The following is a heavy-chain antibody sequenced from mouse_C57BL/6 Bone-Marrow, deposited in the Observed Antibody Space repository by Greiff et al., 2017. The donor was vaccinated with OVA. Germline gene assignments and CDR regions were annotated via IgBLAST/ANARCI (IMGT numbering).Heavy chain of an antibody. Sequence: VKLVESGAELARPGASVKLSCKASGYTFTSYGISWVKQRTGQGLEWIGEIYPRSGNTYYNEKFKGKATLTADKSSSTAYMELRSLTSEDSAVYFCARRGYYSKNYFDYWGQGTTLTVSS. V-gene: IGHV1-81*01. D-gene: IGHD2-5*01. CDR1: GYTFTSYG. CDR2: IYPRSGNT. J-gene: IGHJ2*01. CDR3: ARRGYYSKNYFDY.